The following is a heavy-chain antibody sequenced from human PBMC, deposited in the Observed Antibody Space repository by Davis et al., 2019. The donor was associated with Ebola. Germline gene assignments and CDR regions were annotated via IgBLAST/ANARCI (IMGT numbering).Heavy chain of an antibody. CDR1: GFTFSSYA. V-gene: IGHV3-23*01. D-gene: IGHD2-21*01. CDR3: AKDIIASPYYFDY. CDR2: IDGSGVST. J-gene: IGHJ4*02. Sequence: GESLKISCAASGFTFSSYAMSWVRQAPGKGLEWVSAIDGSGVSTYYADSVRGRFTISRDNSKNTLYLQMSSLRAEDTAVYYCAKDIIASPYYFDYWGQGTLVTVSS.